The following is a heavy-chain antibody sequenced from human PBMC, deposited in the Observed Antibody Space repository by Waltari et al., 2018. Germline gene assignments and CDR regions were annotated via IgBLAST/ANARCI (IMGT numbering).Heavy chain of an antibody. CDR2: IYTSGST. V-gene: IGHV4-4*07. J-gene: IGHJ4*02. D-gene: IGHD3-22*01. CDR3: ARASRSSDYYDSSGYSFDY. Sequence: QVQLQESGPGLVKPSETLSLTCTVSGGSISSYYWSWIRQPAGKGLEWIGRIYTSGSTNYNPSLKSRVTMSVDTSKNHFSLKLSSVTAADTAVYYCARASRSSDYYDSSGYSFDYWGQGTLVTVSS. CDR1: GGSISSYY.